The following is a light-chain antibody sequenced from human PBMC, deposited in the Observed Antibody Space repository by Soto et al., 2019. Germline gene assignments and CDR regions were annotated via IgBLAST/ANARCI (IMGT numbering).Light chain of an antibody. V-gene: IGKV1-5*03. J-gene: IGKJ1*01. CDR2: KAS. CDR3: QQYQSYSQ. Sequence: DIQMTQSPSTLSASVGDRVTITCRASESINSWLAWYQQKPGKAPKLLIYKASNLESGVPSRFSGSGSETEFTLTITSLQPDDFATYYCQQYQSYSQFGQGTKVEIK. CDR1: ESINSW.